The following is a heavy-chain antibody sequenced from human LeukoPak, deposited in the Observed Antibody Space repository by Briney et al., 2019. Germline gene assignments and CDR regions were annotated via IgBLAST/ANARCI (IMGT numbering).Heavy chain of an antibody. Sequence: SVKVSCKASGYTFTSYGISWVRQAPGQGLEWMGRIIPILGIANYAQKFQGRVTITADKSTSTAYMELSSLRSEDTAVYYCARDGPNSSGWAYDAFDIWGQGAMVTVSS. J-gene: IGHJ3*02. CDR2: IIPILGIA. CDR3: ARDGPNSSGWAYDAFDI. V-gene: IGHV1-69*04. CDR1: GYTFTSYG. D-gene: IGHD6-19*01.